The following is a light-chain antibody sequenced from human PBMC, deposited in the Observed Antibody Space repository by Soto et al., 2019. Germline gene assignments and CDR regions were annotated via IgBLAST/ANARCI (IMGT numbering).Light chain of an antibody. J-gene: IGKJ1*01. CDR2: DVS. Sequence: DVQMTQSPSTLSASVGDRVTITCRDSQSINNLLAWYQQKPGKAPKFLIYDVSTLESGVPSRFSGSGSGTEFTLTISSLQPEDFATYYCQQTYTLPRTFAQGTKVE. CDR1: QSINNL. V-gene: IGKV1-5*01. CDR3: QQTYTLPRT.